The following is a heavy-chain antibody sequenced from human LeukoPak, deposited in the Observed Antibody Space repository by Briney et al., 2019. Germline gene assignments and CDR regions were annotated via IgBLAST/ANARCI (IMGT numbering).Heavy chain of an antibody. D-gene: IGHD5-18*01. CDR2: IDANGAGT. Sequence: GGSLRLSCAASGFTFSSYAMTWVRQAPGKGLEWVSSIDANGAGTFYADSVKGRFSISRDNAKNTLGLQMHSLTAEDTAVYYCAKDQGYYSWFDPWGQGTLVTVSS. CDR1: GFTFSSYA. J-gene: IGHJ5*02. V-gene: IGHV3-23*01. CDR3: AKDQGYYSWFDP.